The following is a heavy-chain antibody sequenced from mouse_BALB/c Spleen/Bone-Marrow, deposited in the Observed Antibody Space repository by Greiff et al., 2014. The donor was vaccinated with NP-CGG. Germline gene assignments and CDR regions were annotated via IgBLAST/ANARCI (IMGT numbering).Heavy chain of an antibody. D-gene: IGHD2-10*02. Sequence: EVQRVESGAELARSGASVKLSCTASGFNIKDYYMHWVKQRPEQGLEWIGWIDPENGDTEYAPKFQGKATMTADTSSNTAYLQLSSLTSEDTAVYYCNEGYGNYGYWGQGPTLTVSS. J-gene: IGHJ2*01. CDR2: IDPENGDT. V-gene: IGHV14-4*02. CDR1: GFNIKDYY. CDR3: NEGYGNYGY.